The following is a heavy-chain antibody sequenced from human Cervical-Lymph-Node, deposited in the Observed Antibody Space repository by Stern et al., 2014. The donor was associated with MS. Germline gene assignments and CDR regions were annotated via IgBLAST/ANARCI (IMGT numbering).Heavy chain of an antibody. D-gene: IGHD4-11*01. V-gene: IGHV1-18*04. CDR1: GYTFTTPNYG. J-gene: IGHJ4*02. Sequence: VQLVQSGTEVRQPGASVRVSCKASGYTFTTPNYGIAWVREVPGRGLEWMVWISSYNGTTVYAQKLQYRVTMTTDTSTSTAYMELRSLRSDDTAFYYCARERLRDFNDYHFDSWGQGTLVTVSS. CDR3: ARERLRDFNDYHFDS. CDR2: ISSYNGTT.